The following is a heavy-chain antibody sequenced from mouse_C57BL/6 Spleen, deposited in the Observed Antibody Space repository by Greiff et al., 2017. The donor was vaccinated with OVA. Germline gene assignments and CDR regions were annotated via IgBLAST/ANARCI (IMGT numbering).Heavy chain of an antibody. CDR1: GFTFSDYG. V-gene: IGHV5-17*01. D-gene: IGHD1-1*01. Sequence: EVMLVESGGGLVKPGGSLKLSCAASGFTFSDYGMHWVRQAPEKGLEWVAYISSGSSTIYYADTVKGRFTISRDNAKNTLFLQMTSLRSEDTAMYYCASVRIVATPFAYWGQGTLVTVSA. J-gene: IGHJ3*01. CDR3: ASVRIVATPFAY. CDR2: ISSGSSTI.